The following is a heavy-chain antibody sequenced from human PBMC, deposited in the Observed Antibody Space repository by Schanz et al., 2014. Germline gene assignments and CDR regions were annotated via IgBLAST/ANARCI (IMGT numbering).Heavy chain of an antibody. CDR3: AKDPSHGDYDYYFDY. V-gene: IGHV3-23*04. CDR2: ISGSGGST. D-gene: IGHD3-22*01. CDR1: GFTFSSYA. Sequence: EVQLVESGGGVVQFGRSLRLSCVASGFTFSSYAMSWVRQAPGKGLEWVSAISGSGGSTYYADSVKGRFTISRDNSKNTLYLQMNSLRAEDTAVYYCAKDPSHGDYDYYFDYWGQGTLVTVSS. J-gene: IGHJ4*02.